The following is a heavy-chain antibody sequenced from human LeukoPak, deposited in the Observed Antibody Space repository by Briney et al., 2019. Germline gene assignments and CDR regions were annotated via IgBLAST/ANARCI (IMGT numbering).Heavy chain of an antibody. CDR3: AKDHDRAHYYFDY. CDR1: GFTFSNYG. Sequence: QPGRSLRLSCAASGFTFSNYGMHWVRQAPGKGLEWVAVISYDGSNKYYADSVKGRFTISRDNSKNTLYLQMNSLRAEDTAVYYCAKDHDRAHYYFDYWGQGTLVTVSS. J-gene: IGHJ4*02. V-gene: IGHV3-30*18. D-gene: IGHD3-10*02. CDR2: ISYDGSNK.